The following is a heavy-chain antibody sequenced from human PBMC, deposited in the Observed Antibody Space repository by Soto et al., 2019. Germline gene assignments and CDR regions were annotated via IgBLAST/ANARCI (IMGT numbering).Heavy chain of an antibody. D-gene: IGHD3-3*01. Sequence: GGSLRLSCAASGFTFSSYWMHWVRQAPGKGLVWVSRINSDGSSTSYADSVKGRFTISRDNAKNTLYLQMNSLRAEDTAVYYCARDPIYYDFWSGYLGTFDPWGQGTLVTVSS. V-gene: IGHV3-74*01. CDR2: INSDGSST. J-gene: IGHJ5*02. CDR3: ARDPIYYDFWSGYLGTFDP. CDR1: GFTFSSYW.